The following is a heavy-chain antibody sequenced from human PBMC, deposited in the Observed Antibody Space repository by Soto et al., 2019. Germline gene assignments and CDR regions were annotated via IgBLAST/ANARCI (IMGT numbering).Heavy chain of an antibody. CDR1: GYSFSNSW. CDR2: IYPGDSDT. D-gene: IGHD2-2*01. J-gene: IGHJ5*02. V-gene: IGHV5-51*01. Sequence: GESLKISCKGSGYSFSNSWIAWVRQMPGKGLDWMGMIYPGDSDTIYSPSFQGQVIISADKSISTAYLQWSSLKASDTAIYYCARIKVLPAAPYNYFDPLGQGTLVTVSS. CDR3: ARIKVLPAAPYNYFDP.